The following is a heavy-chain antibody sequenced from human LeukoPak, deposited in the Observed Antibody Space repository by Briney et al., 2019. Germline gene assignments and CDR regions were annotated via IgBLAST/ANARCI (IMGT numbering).Heavy chain of an antibody. D-gene: IGHD5-18*01. V-gene: IGHV5-10-1*01. J-gene: IGHJ4*02. CDR1: GYSFSSSW. CDR2: IDPIDSYT. Sequence: GESLKISCKGSGYSFSSSWISWVRQVPGEGLEWMGRIDPIDSYTYYSPSFQGHVTLSVDKSITTAYLQWSSLKASDTAMYYCARQDTAMGPFDYWGQGTLVTVSS. CDR3: ARQDTAMGPFDY.